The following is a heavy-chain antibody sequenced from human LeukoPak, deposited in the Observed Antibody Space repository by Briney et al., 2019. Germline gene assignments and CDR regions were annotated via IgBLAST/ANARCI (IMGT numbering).Heavy chain of an antibody. J-gene: IGHJ4*02. V-gene: IGHV4-4*02. CDR2: IYHSGST. CDR1: GGSISSSNW. Sequence: SETLSLTCAVSGGSISSSNWWSWVRQPPGKGLEWIGEIYHSGSTYYNPSLKSRVTISVDTSKNQFSLKLSSVTAADTAVYYCARHFSILTGYYLDYWGQGTLVTVSS. D-gene: IGHD3-9*01. CDR3: ARHFSILTGYYLDY.